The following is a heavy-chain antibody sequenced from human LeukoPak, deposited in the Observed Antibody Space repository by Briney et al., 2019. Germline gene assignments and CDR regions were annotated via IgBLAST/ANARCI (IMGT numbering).Heavy chain of an antibody. J-gene: IGHJ4*02. D-gene: IGHD3-10*01. Sequence: PGGSLKLSCAASGFTFSDYYMSWVRQAPGKGLEWVSAISGSGGSTYYADSVKGRFTISRDNSKNSLYLQMNSLRAEDTAVYYCARDLRGSGSYLNYWGQGTLVTVSS. CDR1: GFTFSDYY. V-gene: IGHV3-23*01. CDR2: ISGSGGST. CDR3: ARDLRGSGSYLNY.